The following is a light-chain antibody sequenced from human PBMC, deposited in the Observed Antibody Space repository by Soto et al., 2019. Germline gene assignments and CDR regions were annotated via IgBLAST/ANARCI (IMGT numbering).Light chain of an antibody. CDR3: QRSYRTPLT. CDR1: QNITTY. V-gene: IGKV1-39*01. Sequence: DIQMTQSPSSLSASVGDRVTITCRASQNITTYLNWYQQKPGKAPKLLIYAASSLHSGVPSRFSGSGSGTDFTLTISSLQPADFASYYCQRSYRTPLTFGGGTKVDI. J-gene: IGKJ4*01. CDR2: AAS.